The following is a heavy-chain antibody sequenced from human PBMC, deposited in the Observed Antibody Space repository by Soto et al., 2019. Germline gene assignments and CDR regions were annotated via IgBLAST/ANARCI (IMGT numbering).Heavy chain of an antibody. CDR1: GFTLRDHG. Sequence: GGSLRFPCATSGFTLRDHGMSWVRQAPGKGLDWVGFIRSRRYGATTEYAASVKGRFFISRDDSKSIASLQNHNLETEDTAVSYCTGAPVRGSGGSCYSAGAWDRGTRGAVAS. V-gene: IGHV3-49*04. D-gene: IGHD2-15*01. CDR3: TGAPVRGSGGSCYSAGA. J-gene: IGHJ5*02. CDR2: IRSRRYGATT.